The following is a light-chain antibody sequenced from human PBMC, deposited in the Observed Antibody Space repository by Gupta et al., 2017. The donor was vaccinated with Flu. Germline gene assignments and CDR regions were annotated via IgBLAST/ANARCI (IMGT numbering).Light chain of an antibody. CDR2: SNN. CDR3: QSYDSSLGYWV. Sequence: QSVLTQPPSVSGAPGQRVTISCTGSSSNIGAKYDVHWYQQLPGTAPKVLIYSNNNRPSGVPDRFSGSSSGTSASLAITGLQAEDEGGYYCQSYDSSLGYWVVGGGTKLAVL. V-gene: IGLV1-40*01. CDR1: SSNIGAKYD. J-gene: IGLJ3*02.